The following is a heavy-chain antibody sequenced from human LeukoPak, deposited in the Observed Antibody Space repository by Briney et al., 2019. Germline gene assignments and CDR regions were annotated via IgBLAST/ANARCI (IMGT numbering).Heavy chain of an antibody. D-gene: IGHD3-22*01. V-gene: IGHV4-4*07. CDR3: ARSYDSSGYYFYGMDV. CDR2: IYTSGST. J-gene: IGHJ6*02. CDR1: GGSISSYC. Sequence: SETLSLTCTVSGGSISSYCWSWIRQPAGKGLEWIGRIYTSGSTNYNPSLKSRVTMSVDTSKNQFSLKLSSVTAADTAVYYCARSYDSSGYYFYGMDVWGQGTTVTVSS.